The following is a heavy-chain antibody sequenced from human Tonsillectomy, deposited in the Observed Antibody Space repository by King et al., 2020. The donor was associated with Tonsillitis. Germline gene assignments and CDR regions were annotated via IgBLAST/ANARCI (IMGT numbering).Heavy chain of an antibody. CDR3: ARCNYGDRDAFDI. CDR1: GGSFSGFY. D-gene: IGHD4-17*01. J-gene: IGHJ3*02. V-gene: IGHV4-34*01. CDR2: INHSGST. Sequence: VQLQQWGAGLLKPSETLSLTCAVHGGSFSGFYWSWIRQPPGKGLEWTGEINHSGSTNYNPSLKSRVTISVDTSKNQFSLKLSSVTAADTAMYYCARCNYGDRDAFDIWGQGTMVTVSS.